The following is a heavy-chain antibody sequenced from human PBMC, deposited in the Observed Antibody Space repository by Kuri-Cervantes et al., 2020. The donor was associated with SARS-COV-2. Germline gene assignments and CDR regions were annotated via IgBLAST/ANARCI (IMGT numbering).Heavy chain of an antibody. D-gene: IGHD3-3*01. CDR3: ARAGVGDFWSGYYGMDV. Sequence: SNILCLTCTVSGGSISSGGYYGSCIRQHPGKGLEWIGYIYYSGSTYYNPSLKSRVTISVDTSNNPFSLKLSSVHAADTAVYYCARAGVGDFWSGYYGMDVWGQGTTVTVSS. J-gene: IGHJ6*02. CDR2: IYYSGST. V-gene: IGHV4-31*03. CDR1: GGSISSGGYY.